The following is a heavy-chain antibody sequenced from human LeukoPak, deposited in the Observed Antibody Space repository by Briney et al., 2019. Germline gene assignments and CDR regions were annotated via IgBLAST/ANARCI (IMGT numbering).Heavy chain of an antibody. CDR2: MYYSGST. CDR3: ARTPATTWTNHFDY. V-gene: IGHV4-59*01. Sequence: SETLSLTCTVSGVSISTYYWNWIRQSPGKGLEWLGYMYYSGSTNYNPSLKSRVTISVDTSKNESSLKLSSVTAADTAVYYCARTPATTWTNHFDYWGQRTLVTVSS. CDR1: GVSISTYY. D-gene: IGHD4-17*01. J-gene: IGHJ4*02.